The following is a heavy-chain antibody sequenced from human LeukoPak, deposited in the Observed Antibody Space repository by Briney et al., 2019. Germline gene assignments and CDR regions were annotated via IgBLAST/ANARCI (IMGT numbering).Heavy chain of an antibody. J-gene: IGHJ5*02. D-gene: IGHD6-19*01. V-gene: IGHV4-59*01. CDR3: ARDSSGWYGWFDP. CDR2: IYYSGST. CDR1: GGSISSYY. Sequence: SETLSLTRTVSGGSISSYYWSWIRQPPGKGLEWIGYIYYSGSTNYNPSLKSRVTISVDTSKNQFSLKLSSVTAADTAVYYCARDSSGWYGWFDPWGQGTLVTVSS.